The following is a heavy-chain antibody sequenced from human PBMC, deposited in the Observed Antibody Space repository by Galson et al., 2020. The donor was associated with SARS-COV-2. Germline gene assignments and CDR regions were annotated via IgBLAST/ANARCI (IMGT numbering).Heavy chain of an antibody. Sequence: SETLSLTCAVYGGSFSGYYWSWIRQPPGKGLEWIGELNHSGSTNYNPSLKSRVTISVDTSKNQFSLKLSSVTAADTAGYYCARGRSWYPLDYWGQGTLVTVSS. V-gene: IGHV4-34*01. CDR2: LNHSGST. CDR1: GGSFSGYY. J-gene: IGHJ4*02. CDR3: ARGRSWYPLDY. D-gene: IGHD6-13*01.